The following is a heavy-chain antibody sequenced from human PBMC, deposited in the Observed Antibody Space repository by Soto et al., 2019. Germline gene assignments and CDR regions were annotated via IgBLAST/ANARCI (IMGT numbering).Heavy chain of an antibody. J-gene: IGHJ4*02. Sequence: QVQLQESGPGLVKPSETLSLTCTVSGFSVTSGNFYYSWIRQPPGNGLEYIGYIYFSGSTNYNPPLTSRVTMSIDTSNNQCALQLRSLTAADTAVYYCARGSRGNFDSWGQGTLVTVSS. D-gene: IGHD3-10*01. CDR1: GFSVTSGNFY. CDR2: IYFSGST. V-gene: IGHV4-61*01. CDR3: ARGSRGNFDS.